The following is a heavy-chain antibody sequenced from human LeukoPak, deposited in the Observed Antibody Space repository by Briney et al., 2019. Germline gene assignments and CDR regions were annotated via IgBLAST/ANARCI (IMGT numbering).Heavy chain of an antibody. D-gene: IGHD3-3*01. CDR3: ARDLRATIFGVVITPIDY. J-gene: IGHJ4*02. CDR1: GFTFSSYW. Sequence: GGSLRLSCAASGFTFSSYWMSWVRQAPGKGLEWVANIKQDGSEKYYVDSVKGRFTISRDNAKNSLYLQMNSLRAEDTAVYYCARDLRATIFGVVITPIDYWGQGTLVTVSS. V-gene: IGHV3-7*01. CDR2: IKQDGSEK.